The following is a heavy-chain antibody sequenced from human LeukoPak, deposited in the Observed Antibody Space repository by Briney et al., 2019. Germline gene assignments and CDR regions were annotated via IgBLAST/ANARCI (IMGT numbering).Heavy chain of an antibody. CDR1: GLTFSSYW. D-gene: IGHD1-26*01. J-gene: IGHJ5*02. Sequence: GGSLRLSCAASGLTFSSYWMHWVRQAPGKGLVWVSGINSDGSSTSYADSVKGRFTISRDNAKNTLYLQMNSLRAEDTAVYYCARSGSYYREKWFDPWGQGTLVTVSS. V-gene: IGHV3-74*01. CDR2: INSDGSST. CDR3: ARSGSYYREKWFDP.